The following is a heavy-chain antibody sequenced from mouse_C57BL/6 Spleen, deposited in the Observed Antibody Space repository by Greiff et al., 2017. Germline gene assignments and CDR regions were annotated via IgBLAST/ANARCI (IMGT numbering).Heavy chain of an antibody. CDR2: INYDGSST. CDR3: ARDGSYFDV. J-gene: IGHJ1*03. Sequence: EVKLVESEGGLVQPGSSMELSCTASGFTFSDYYMAWVRQVPEKGLEWVANINYDGSSTYYLDSLKSRFIISRDNAKNILYLQMSSLKSEDTATYYCARDGSYFDVWGTGTTVTVSS. V-gene: IGHV5-16*01. CDR1: GFTFSDYY.